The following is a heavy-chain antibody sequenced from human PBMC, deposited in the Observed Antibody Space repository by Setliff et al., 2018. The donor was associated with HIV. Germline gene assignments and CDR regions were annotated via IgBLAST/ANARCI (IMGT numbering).Heavy chain of an antibody. CDR1: GVSIENNF. CDR2: ISYTGST. J-gene: IGHJ4*02. Sequence: KPSETLSLTCTVSGVSIENNFWSWFRQPPGKGLEWIGYISYTGSTNYDPSLKRRLTIVADTSKSQFSLKLTSVTAADTAVYYCARGAYIKMNYCFDYWGRGTLVTVSS. V-gene: IGHV4-59*01. D-gene: IGHD3-16*01. CDR3: ARGAYIKMNYCFDY.